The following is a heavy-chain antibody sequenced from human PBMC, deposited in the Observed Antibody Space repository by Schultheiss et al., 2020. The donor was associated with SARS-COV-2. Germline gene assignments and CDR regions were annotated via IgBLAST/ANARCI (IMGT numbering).Heavy chain of an antibody. J-gene: IGHJ6*03. CDR2: IYHSGST. V-gene: IGHV4-61*10. CDR3: ARVAYPYHYMDV. CDR1: GGSISSGGYS. Sequence: SETLSLTCAVSGGSISSGGYSWSWIRQPAGKGLEWIGEIYHSGSTNYNPSLKSRVTISVDTSKNQFSLKLSSVTAADTAVYYCARVAYPYHYMDVWGKGTTVTVSS.